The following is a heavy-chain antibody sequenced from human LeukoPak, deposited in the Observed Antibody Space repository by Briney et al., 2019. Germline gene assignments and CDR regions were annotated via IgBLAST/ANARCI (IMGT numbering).Heavy chain of an antibody. CDR2: IWYDGSNK. CDR1: GFTFSSYG. D-gene: IGHD3-3*01. Sequence: GGSLRLSCAASGFTFSSYGMHWVRQAPGKGLEWVAVIWYDGSNKYYADSVKGRFTISRDNSKNTLYLQMNSLRAEDTAVYYCAKDLFLEWLLYGPPDYWGQGTLVTVSS. CDR3: AKDLFLEWLLYGPPDY. V-gene: IGHV3-30*02. J-gene: IGHJ4*02.